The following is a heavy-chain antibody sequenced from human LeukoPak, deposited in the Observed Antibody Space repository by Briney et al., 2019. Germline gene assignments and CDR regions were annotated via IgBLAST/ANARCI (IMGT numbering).Heavy chain of an antibody. CDR2: INHSGST. CDR3: ARIMVSYMDV. D-gene: IGHD3/OR15-3a*01. J-gene: IGHJ6*03. V-gene: IGHV4-34*01. CDR1: GGSFSGYY. Sequence: SETLSLTCAVYGGSFSGYYWSWIRQPPGKGLEWIGEINHSGSTNYNPSLKSRVTISVDTSRNQFSLKLSSVTAADTAVYYCARIMVSYMDVWGKGTTVTVSS.